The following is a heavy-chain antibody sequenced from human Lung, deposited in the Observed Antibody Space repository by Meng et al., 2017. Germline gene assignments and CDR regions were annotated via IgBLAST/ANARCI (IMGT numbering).Heavy chain of an antibody. D-gene: IGHD5-24*01. CDR3: GRSDGYIRD. CDR2: INTDGSST. J-gene: IGHJ4*02. CDR1: GFTFSTDW. Sequence: EGQRGEGGGGGGQPGGSLRLSGAASGFTFSTDWMHWARQAPGKGLVWVSHINTDGSSTNYADSVKGRFTISRDNAKNTLYLQMNSLRAEDTAVYYCGRSDGYIRDWGQGTLVTVSS. V-gene: IGHV3-74*01.